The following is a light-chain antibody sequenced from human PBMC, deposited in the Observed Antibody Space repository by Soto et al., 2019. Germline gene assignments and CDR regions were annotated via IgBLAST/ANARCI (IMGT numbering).Light chain of an antibody. J-gene: IGLJ2*01. CDR1: SGYVGTYSL. V-gene: IGLV2-23*01. CDR2: EGH. CDR3: QSSDNSLPGLVI. Sequence: QSALAQPASVSGSPGQSITISCTGASGYVGTYSLVSWYQQHPGKAPKVVIYEGHKRPSGVPDRFSGSTSVNTASLTISGLQTDDEADYYCQSSDNSLPGLVIFGGGTKVTVL.